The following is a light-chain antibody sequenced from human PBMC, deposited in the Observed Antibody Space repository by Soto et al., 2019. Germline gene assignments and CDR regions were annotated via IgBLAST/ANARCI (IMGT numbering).Light chain of an antibody. J-gene: IGLJ1*01. V-gene: IGLV2-14*01. CDR3: ASYASSVTYV. CDR2: EVS. CDR1: SSDVGGYNY. Sequence: QSVLTQPASVSGSPGQSITTSCTGTSSDVGGYNYVSWYQLHPGKAPKLMIHEVSERPSGASNRFSGSKSGNTASLTISVLQAEDEADYYCASYASSVTYVFGSGTKVTVL.